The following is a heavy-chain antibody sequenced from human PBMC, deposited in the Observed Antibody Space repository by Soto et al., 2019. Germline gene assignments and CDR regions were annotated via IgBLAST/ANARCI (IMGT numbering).Heavy chain of an antibody. V-gene: IGHV4-31*03. Sequence: VQLQESGPGLVKPSQTLSLTCTVSGGSISSGGYSWSWIRQHPGKGLEWIGYIFYSGSTSYNPSLXSXXTISVDTSKNQFSLKVSSVTAADTAVYYCARGVLHWGQGTLVTVSS. CDR3: ARGVLH. J-gene: IGHJ4*02. CDR1: GGSISSGGYS. CDR2: IFYSGST.